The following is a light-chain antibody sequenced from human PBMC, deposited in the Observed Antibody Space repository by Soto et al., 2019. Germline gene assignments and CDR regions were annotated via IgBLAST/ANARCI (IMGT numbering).Light chain of an antibody. CDR3: QQHNNWPWT. CDR2: GAS. V-gene: IGKV3-15*01. J-gene: IGKJ1*01. CDR1: QSVSTK. Sequence: EIVMTQSPATLSVSPGERATLSCRASQSVSTKLAWYQQKPGQAPRLLIFGASARATGIPARFSGSGSGTDFTLTISSLQSEDFAVYYCQQHNNWPWTFGQGTKVEIK.